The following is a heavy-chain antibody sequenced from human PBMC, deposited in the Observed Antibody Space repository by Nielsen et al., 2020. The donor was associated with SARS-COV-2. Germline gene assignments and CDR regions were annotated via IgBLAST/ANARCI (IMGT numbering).Heavy chain of an antibody. CDR3: ATDSGDYGDYYYGMDV. D-gene: IGHD4-17*01. V-gene: IGHV3-23*01. CDR1: GFTFNTYA. Sequence: GESLKISCAAPGFTFNTYAMSWFRQAPGKGLEWVSGISGGGDTTDYADSVKGRFTISRDNAKNSLYLQMNSLRAEDTALYYCATDSGDYGDYYYGMDVWGQGTTVTVSS. J-gene: IGHJ6*02. CDR2: ISGGGDTT.